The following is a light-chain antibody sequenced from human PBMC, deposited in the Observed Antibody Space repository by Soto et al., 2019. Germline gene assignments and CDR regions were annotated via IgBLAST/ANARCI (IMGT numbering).Light chain of an antibody. CDR1: GSNVGAGFD. V-gene: IGLV1-40*01. CDR3: QSYDSSLSVV. Sequence: QSVLTQPPSVSGAPGQRVTISCTGSGSNVGAGFDVHWYQQIPGTAPKLLIYGNTNRPSGVPDRFSGSKSGTSASLAITGLQAEDEADYYCQSYDSSLSVVFGGGTKLIVL. CDR2: GNT. J-gene: IGLJ2*01.